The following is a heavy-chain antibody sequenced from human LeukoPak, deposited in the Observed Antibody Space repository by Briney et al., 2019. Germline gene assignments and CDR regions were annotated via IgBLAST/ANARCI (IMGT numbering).Heavy chain of an antibody. V-gene: IGHV3-48*04. J-gene: IGHJ4*02. CDR3: ARRSGSYGGFDY. Sequence: PGGSLRLSCAASGFIFSSYDFNWVRQAPGKGLEWVSYISSRSRTIYYADSVKGRFTISRDNAKNSLYLQMNSLRAEDTAVYYCARRSGSYGGFDYWGQGTLVTVSS. D-gene: IGHD1-26*01. CDR1: GFIFSSYD. CDR2: ISSRSRTI.